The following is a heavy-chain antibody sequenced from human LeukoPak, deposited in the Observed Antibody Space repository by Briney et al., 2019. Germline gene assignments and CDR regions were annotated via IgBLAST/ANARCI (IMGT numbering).Heavy chain of an antibody. D-gene: IGHD5-18*01. J-gene: IGHJ4*02. CDR1: GFTFNAYA. CDR2: VWYDGTNQ. CDR3: ARDLATYSYGYIYGF. V-gene: IGHV3-30*04. Sequence: GGSLRLSCAASGFTFNAYAMHWVRQAPGKGPEWVAVVWYDGTNQYYADSVKGRFTIPRDNSKNTVFLQMNSLRAEDTATYYCARDLATYSYGYIYGFWGQGTLVTVSS.